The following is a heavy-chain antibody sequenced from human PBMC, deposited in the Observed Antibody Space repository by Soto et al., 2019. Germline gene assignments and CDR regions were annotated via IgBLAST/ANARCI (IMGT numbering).Heavy chain of an antibody. Sequence: GGSLRLSCAASGFTFSSYAMSRVRQAPGKGLELVSAISGSGGSTYYADSVKGRFTISRDNSKNTLYLQMNSLRAEDTAVYYCATSALWFGPSSLSDYWGQGTLVTVSS. CDR1: GFTFSSYA. V-gene: IGHV3-23*01. CDR2: ISGSGGST. J-gene: IGHJ4*02. CDR3: ATSALWFGPSSLSDY. D-gene: IGHD3-10*01.